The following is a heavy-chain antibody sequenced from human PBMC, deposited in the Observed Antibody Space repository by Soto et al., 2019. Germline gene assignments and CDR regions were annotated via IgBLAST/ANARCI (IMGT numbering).Heavy chain of an antibody. D-gene: IGHD3-9*01. CDR2: MNPNSGNT. V-gene: IGHV1-8*01. CDR1: GYTFTSYD. Sequence: ASVKVSCKASGYTFTSYDINWVRQATGQGLEWMGWMNPNSGNTGYAQRFQGRVTMTRNTSISTAYMELSSLRSEDTAVYYCARGRAGYYNFVYYYYGMDVWGQGTTVTVYS. J-gene: IGHJ6*02. CDR3: ARGRAGYYNFVYYYYGMDV.